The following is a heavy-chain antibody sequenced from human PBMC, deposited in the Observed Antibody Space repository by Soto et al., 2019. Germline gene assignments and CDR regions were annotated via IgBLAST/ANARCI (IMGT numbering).Heavy chain of an antibody. CDR1: GGSFSGYY. V-gene: IGHV4-34*01. Sequence: SETLSLTCAVYGGSFSGYYWSWIRQPPGKGLEWIGEVNHSGSTNYNPSLKSRVTISVDTSKNQFSLKLSSVTAADTAVYYCARGKMYYYYYMDVWGKGTTVTVSS. CDR2: VNHSGST. J-gene: IGHJ6*03. CDR3: ARGKMYYYYYMDV.